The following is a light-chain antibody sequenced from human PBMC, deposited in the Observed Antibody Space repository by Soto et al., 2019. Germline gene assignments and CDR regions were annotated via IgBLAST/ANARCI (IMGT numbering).Light chain of an antibody. J-gene: IGKJ5*01. V-gene: IGKV3-15*01. CDR1: QSVNSN. Sequence: EIVMTQSPATLSVSPGERATLSCRASQSVNSNLAWYQQKPGQAPRLLIYGASTRATGIPARFSGSGSGTDFTLTISSLQSEDFAVYYCQQYNNWPTTFGQGTRLE. CDR3: QQYNNWPTT. CDR2: GAS.